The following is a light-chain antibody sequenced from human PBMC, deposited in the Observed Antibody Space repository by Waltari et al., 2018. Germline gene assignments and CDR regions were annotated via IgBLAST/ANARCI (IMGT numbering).Light chain of an antibody. CDR1: QNIGSS. CDR3: HQSFISPPT. CDR2: GTF. V-gene: IGKV1-39*01. J-gene: IGKJ3*01. Sequence: DVQMTQSPSSVSAYAGDRVDITCRTSQNIGSSLNWYQQKPGKAPKLLISGTFTLQNGVPSRFSGCGAGTDFTLTISSLQPEDSATYYCHQSFISPPTFGPGT.